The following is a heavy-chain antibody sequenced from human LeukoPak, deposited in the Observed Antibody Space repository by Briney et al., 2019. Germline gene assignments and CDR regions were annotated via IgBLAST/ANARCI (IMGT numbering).Heavy chain of an antibody. CDR1: GGTFSSYA. J-gene: IGHJ6*04. D-gene: IGHD2-2*01. Sequence: SVKVSCKASGGTFSSYAISWVRQAPGQGLEWMGGIIPIFVTANYAQKFQGRVTITADESTSTAYMELSSLRSEDTAVYYCARSRYCSSTSCYVDYYYGMDVWGKGTTVTVSS. CDR2: IIPIFVTA. CDR3: ARSRYCSSTSCYVDYYYGMDV. V-gene: IGHV1-69*01.